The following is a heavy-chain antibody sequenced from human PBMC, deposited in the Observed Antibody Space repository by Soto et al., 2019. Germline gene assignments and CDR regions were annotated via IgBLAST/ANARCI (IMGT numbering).Heavy chain of an antibody. D-gene: IGHD3-16*02. V-gene: IGHV3-33*01. CDR1: GFTFSSYG. J-gene: IGHJ6*02. CDR3: ARALGPYYDYVWGSYRHTYYYGMDV. Sequence: GGSLRLSCAVSGFTFSSYGMHWVRQAPGKGLEWVAVIWYDGSNKYYADSVKGRFTISRDNSKNTLYLQMNSLRADDTAVYYCARALGPYYDYVWGSYRHTYYYGMDVWGQGTTVTVSS. CDR2: IWYDGSNK.